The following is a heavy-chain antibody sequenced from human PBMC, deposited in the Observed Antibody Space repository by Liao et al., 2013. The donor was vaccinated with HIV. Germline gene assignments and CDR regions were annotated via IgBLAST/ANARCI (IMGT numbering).Heavy chain of an antibody. J-gene: IGHJ4*02. CDR3: ARSYSSSWYSDY. CDR2: IFYTGNT. CDR1: GGSISSYY. Sequence: QVQLQESGPGLVKPSETLSLTCTISGGSISSYYWSWIRQPPGKGLEWIGYIFYTGNTNYNPSLKTRVTMSVDTSKNQFSLSLNSVTAADTAVYYCARSYSSSWYSDYWGQGTLVTVSS. D-gene: IGHD6-13*01. V-gene: IGHV4-59*01.